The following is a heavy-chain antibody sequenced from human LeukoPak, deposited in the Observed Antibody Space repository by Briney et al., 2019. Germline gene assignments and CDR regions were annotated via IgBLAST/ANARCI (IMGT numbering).Heavy chain of an antibody. CDR1: GFTLSSYS. CDR3: ASPYEGDAFDI. CDR2: ISSSSSYI. D-gene: IGHD3-22*01. Sequence: PAGSMRLSCAASGFTLSSYSMNWVRQAPGKGLEWVSSISSSSSYIYYADSVKGRFTIPRDNAKNSLDLQMNSLRAEDTAVYYCASPYEGDAFDIWLQGTMVTVSS. V-gene: IGHV3-21*01. J-gene: IGHJ3*02.